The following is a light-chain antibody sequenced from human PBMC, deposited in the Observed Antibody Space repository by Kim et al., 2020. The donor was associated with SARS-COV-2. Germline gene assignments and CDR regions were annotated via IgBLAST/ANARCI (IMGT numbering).Light chain of an antibody. V-gene: IGLV3-19*01. CDR1: SVRSCY. J-gene: IGLJ3*02. CDR2: GKN. CDR3: NSRDSSGNHWV. Sequence: ALGQEVMLPCQEVSVRSCYASWYQQKPGQAPVLFIYGKNNRPSGIPDRFSGSSSGNTASLTITGAQAEDEADYYCNSRDSSGNHWVFGGGTKLTVL.